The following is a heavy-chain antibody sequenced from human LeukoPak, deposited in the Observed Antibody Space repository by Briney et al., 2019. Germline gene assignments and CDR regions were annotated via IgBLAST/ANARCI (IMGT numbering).Heavy chain of an antibody. D-gene: IGHD6-13*01. CDR2: INHSGTT. CDR3: ATKKLVSSGYFDF. Sequence: PSETLSLTCTVSGDSISNSGYYWDWIRQSPGKGLEWIGSINHSGTTYYEPSFKRRVTISVDAPKNQFSLKLSSVTAADTTIYYCATKKLVSSGYFDFWGRGIPVTVSS. CDR1: GDSISNSGYY. V-gene: IGHV4-39*01. J-gene: IGHJ4*02.